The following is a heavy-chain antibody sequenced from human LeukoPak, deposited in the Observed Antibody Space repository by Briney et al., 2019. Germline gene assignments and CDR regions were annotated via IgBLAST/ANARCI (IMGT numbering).Heavy chain of an antibody. CDR2: INHSGST. J-gene: IGHJ4*02. V-gene: IGHV4-34*01. D-gene: IGHD3-10*01. Sequence: SETLSLTCAVYGGSFSGYYWSWIRQPPGKGLEWIGEINHSGSTNYNPSLKSRVTISVDTSKNQFSLKLSSVTAADTAVYYCARPGINQVDYWGQGTLVTVSS. CDR3: ARPGINQVDY. CDR1: GGSFSGYY.